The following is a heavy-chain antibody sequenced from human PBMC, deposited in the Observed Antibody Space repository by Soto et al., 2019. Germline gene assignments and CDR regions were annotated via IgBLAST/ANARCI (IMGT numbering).Heavy chain of an antibody. CDR2: ISYDGSNK. CDR1: GFTFSSYG. Sequence: GGSLRLSCAASGFTFSSYGMHWVRQAPGKGLEWVAVISYDGSNKYYADSVKGRFTISRDNSKNTLYLQMNSLRAEDTAVYYCVAEYYYDSSGYPDWGQGTLVTVSS. J-gene: IGHJ4*02. D-gene: IGHD3-22*01. CDR3: VAEYYYDSSGYPD. V-gene: IGHV3-30*03.